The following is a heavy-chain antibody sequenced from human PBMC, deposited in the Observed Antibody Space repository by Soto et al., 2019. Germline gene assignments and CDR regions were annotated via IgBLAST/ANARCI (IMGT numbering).Heavy chain of an antibody. Sequence: GGSLRLSCAASGFTFSSYWMHWVRQAPGKGPVWVSRINSDGSSTSYAESVKGRFTTSRDNAKNTLYLQMNSLRVEDTAVYYCRVASFSTGLLYWGQGTPVPVSS. CDR1: GFTFSSYW. CDR2: INSDGSST. D-gene: IGHD3-9*01. V-gene: IGHV3-74*01. CDR3: RVASFSTGLLY. J-gene: IGHJ4*02.